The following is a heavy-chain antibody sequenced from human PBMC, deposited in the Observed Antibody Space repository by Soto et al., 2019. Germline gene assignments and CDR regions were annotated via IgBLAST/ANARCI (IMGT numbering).Heavy chain of an antibody. D-gene: IGHD5-12*01. Sequence: QVQLVQSGAEVKKPGASVKVSCKASGITSTTYAIHWVRQAPGHGLEWMGWINTGNGNTRYSQRFLGRVSLTTDTSTSTASMDLSSLTSEDTGFYYCARAISGYVTWGEGTLRSVAS. CDR1: GITSTTYA. V-gene: IGHV1-3*04. CDR3: ARAISGYVT. J-gene: IGHJ5*02. CDR2: INTGNGNT.